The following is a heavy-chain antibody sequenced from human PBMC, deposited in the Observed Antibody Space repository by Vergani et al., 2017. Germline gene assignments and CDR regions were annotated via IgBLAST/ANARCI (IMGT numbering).Heavy chain of an antibody. J-gene: IGHJ6*02. V-gene: IGHV3-53*01. CDR2: IYSGGST. Sequence: EVQLVGSGGGLIQPGGSLRLSCAASGFTVSSNYMSWVRQAPGKGLEWVSVIYSGGSTYYADSVKGRFTISRDNSKNTLYLQMNSLRAEDTAVYYCAREGYSSSWYPELERRHGMDVWGQGTTVTVSS. CDR3: AREGYSSSWYPELERRHGMDV. CDR1: GFTVSSNY. D-gene: IGHD6-13*01.